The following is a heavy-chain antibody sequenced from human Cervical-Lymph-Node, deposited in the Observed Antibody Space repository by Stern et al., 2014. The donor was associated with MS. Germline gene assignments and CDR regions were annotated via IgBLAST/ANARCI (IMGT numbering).Heavy chain of an antibody. CDR1: GFTFSDYY. CDR3: ARAGTTGLHRYYGMDV. Sequence: QVQLGQSGGGLVKPGGSLRLSCTASGFTFSDYYMGCIRQAPGKGLEWVSFISTLGTTKDFADSVKGRFTISRDNARNSLFLRMNSLRAEDTAVYYCARAGTTGLHRYYGMDVWGQGTTVTVSS. CDR2: ISTLGTTK. V-gene: IGHV3-11*01. J-gene: IGHJ6*02. D-gene: IGHD1-1*01.